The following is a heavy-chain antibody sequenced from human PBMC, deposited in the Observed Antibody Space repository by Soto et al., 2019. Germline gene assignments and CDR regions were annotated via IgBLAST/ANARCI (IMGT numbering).Heavy chain of an antibody. D-gene: IGHD3-10*01. CDR3: ARDLDGSVWFDP. V-gene: IGHV4-59*01. CDR2: IYYSGST. CDR1: GGSISSYY. Sequence: SETLSLTCTVSGGSISSYYWSWIRQPPGKGLEWIGYIYYSGSTNYNPSLKSRVTISVDTSKNQFSLKLSSVTAADTAVYYCARDLDGSVWFDPWGQGTLVTVSS. J-gene: IGHJ5*02.